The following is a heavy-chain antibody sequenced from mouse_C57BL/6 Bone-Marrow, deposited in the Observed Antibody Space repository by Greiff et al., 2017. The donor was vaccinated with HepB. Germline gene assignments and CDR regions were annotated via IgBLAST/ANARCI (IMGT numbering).Heavy chain of an antibody. CDR3: ARDGYYEYFDV. D-gene: IGHD2-3*01. V-gene: IGHV1-54*01. CDR2: INPGSGGT. J-gene: IGHJ1*03. Sequence: QVQLQQSGAELVRPGTSVKVSCKASGYAFTNYLIEWVKQRPGQGLEWIGVINPGSGGTNYNEKFKGKATLTADKSSSTAYMQLSSLTSEDSAVYFCARDGYYEYFDVWGTGTTVTVSS. CDR1: GYAFTNYL.